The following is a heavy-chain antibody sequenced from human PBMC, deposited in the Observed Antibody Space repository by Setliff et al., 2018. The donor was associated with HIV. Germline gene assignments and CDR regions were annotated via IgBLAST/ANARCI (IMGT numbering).Heavy chain of an antibody. J-gene: IGHJ1*01. CDR3: ASLTITMIDRWFHH. CDR1: GFTVSSSY. V-gene: IGHV3-53*01. Sequence: LRLSCAASGFTVSSSYMSWVRQAPGKGLEWVSPIYSGGSTYYADSVKGRFTISRDNSKNTLYLQMNSLRAEDTAVYYCASLTITMIDRWFHHWGQGTLVTVSS. CDR2: IYSGGST. D-gene: IGHD3-22*01.